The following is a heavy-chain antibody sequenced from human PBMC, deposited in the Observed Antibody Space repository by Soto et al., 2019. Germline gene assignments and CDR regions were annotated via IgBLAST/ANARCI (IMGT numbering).Heavy chain of an antibody. V-gene: IGHV3-30*18. CDR1: GFTFSSYG. D-gene: IGHD6-6*01. CDR2: ISYDGSNK. Sequence: GGSLRLSCAASGFTFSSYGMHWVRQAPGKGLEWVAVISYDGSNKYYADSVKGRFTISRDNSKNTLYLQMNSLRAEDTAVYYCAKDQYGSSSSYDYWGQGTLVTVSS. CDR3: AKDQYGSSSSYDY. J-gene: IGHJ4*02.